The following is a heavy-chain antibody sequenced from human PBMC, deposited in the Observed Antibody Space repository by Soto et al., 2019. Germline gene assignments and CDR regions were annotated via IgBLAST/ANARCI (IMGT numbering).Heavy chain of an antibody. J-gene: IGHJ4*02. CDR3: ARGTKGIAVAHFDY. CDR1: GGTFSSYT. D-gene: IGHD6-19*01. CDR2: IIPILGIA. Sequence: QVQLVQSGAEVKKPGSSVKVSCKASGGTFSSYTISWVRQAPGQGLEWMGRIIPILGIANYAQKFQGRVTFTADKSTSTAYMELSSLRSEDTAVYYCARGTKGIAVAHFDYWGQGTLVTVSS. V-gene: IGHV1-69*02.